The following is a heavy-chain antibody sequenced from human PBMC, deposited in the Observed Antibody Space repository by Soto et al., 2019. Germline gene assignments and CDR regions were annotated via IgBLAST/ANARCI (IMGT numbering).Heavy chain of an antibody. J-gene: IGHJ4*02. CDR1: GFTFSSYA. V-gene: IGHV3-30-3*01. CDR3: ARGPFSSGWYLSGY. D-gene: IGHD6-19*01. Sequence: GGSLRLSCAASGFTFSSYAMHWVRQAPGKGLEWAAAISYDGSNEYYADSVKGRFTISRDISKNTLYLQMNSLRSEDTAVYYCARGPFSSGWYLSGYWGQGTLVTVSS. CDR2: ISYDGSNE.